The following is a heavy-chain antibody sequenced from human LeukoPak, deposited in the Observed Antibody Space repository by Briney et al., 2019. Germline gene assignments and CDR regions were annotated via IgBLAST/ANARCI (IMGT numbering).Heavy chain of an antibody. CDR1: GYSISSGYY. CDR2: IYHSGST. V-gene: IGHV4-38-2*02. J-gene: IGHJ6*03. Sequence: SETLSLTCTVSGYSISSGYYWGWIRQPPGKGLEWIGIIYHSGSTYYNPSLKSRVTISVDTSKNQFSLKLSSVTAADTAVYYCARVVIAVAGARHQVPPYYYYMDVWAKGPRSPSP. CDR3: ARVVIAVAGARHQVPPYYYYMDV. D-gene: IGHD6-19*01.